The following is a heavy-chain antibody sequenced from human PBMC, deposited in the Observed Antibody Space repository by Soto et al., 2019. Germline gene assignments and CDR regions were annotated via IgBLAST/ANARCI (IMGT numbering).Heavy chain of an antibody. D-gene: IGHD2-15*01. Sequence: SETLSLTCAVYCGSFSGYYWSWIRQPPGKGLEWIGEINHSGSTNYNPSLKSRVTISVDTSKNQFSLKLSSVTAADTAVYYCARRSIDCSGGSCYSRLDYWGQGTLVTVSS. J-gene: IGHJ4*02. CDR3: ARRSIDCSGGSCYSRLDY. CDR1: CGSFSGYY. V-gene: IGHV4-34*01. CDR2: INHSGST.